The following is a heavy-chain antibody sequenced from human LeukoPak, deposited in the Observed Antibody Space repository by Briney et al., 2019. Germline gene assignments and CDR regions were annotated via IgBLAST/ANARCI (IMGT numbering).Heavy chain of an antibody. V-gene: IGHV4-59*01. D-gene: IGHD3-3*01. CDR2: IYYSGST. CDR1: GGSISSYY. CDR3: ARSGTVYYGFWSGYYPNWFDP. J-gene: IGHJ5*02. Sequence: PSETLSLTCTVSGGSISSYYWSWIRQPPGKGLEWIGYIYYSGSTNYNPSLKSRVTISVDTSKNQFSLKLSSVTAADTAVYHCARSGTVYYGFWSGYYPNWFDPWGQGTLVTVSS.